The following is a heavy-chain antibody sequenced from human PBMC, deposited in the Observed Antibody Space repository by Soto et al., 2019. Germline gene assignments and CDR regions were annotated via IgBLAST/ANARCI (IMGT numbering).Heavy chain of an antibody. V-gene: IGHV4-34*01. D-gene: IGHD6-19*01. CDR3: ARGWSGWYVYYYYGMDV. Sequence: SETLSLTCAVYGGSFSGYYWSWIRQPPGKGLEWIGEINHSGSTNYNPSLKSRVTISVDTSKNQFSLKLSSVTAADTAVYYCARGWSGWYVYYYYGMDVWGQGTTVTVSS. CDR2: INHSGST. J-gene: IGHJ6*02. CDR1: GGSFSGYY.